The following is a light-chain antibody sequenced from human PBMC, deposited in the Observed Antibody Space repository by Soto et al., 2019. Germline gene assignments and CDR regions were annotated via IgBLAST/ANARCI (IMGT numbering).Light chain of an antibody. CDR3: HSYDSSLTALVI. V-gene: IGLV1-40*01. CDR2: GNS. Sequence: QSVLTQPPSVSGAPGQGVTISCTGSSSNIGAGYDVHWYQQLPGTAPKLLIYGNSNRPSGVPDRFSGSESGTSASLAITGLQVEDEALYYCHSYDSSLTALVIFGGGTKLTVL. J-gene: IGLJ2*01. CDR1: SSNIGAGYD.